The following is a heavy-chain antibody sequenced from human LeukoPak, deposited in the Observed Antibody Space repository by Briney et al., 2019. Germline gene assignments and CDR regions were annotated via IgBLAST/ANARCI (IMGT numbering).Heavy chain of an antibody. CDR3: AKAYTSGSYFSDDAFDI. V-gene: IGHV3-23*01. Sequence: GGSLRLSCAASGLTFSSYAMSWVRQAPGKGMESVAAISGSGLSTYYADFVKGRFSISRDNSKNTLYLQMNSLRAEDTAVYYCAKAYTSGSYFSDDAFDIWGQGTMVTASS. D-gene: IGHD3-10*01. CDR2: ISGSGLST. CDR1: GLTFSSYA. J-gene: IGHJ3*02.